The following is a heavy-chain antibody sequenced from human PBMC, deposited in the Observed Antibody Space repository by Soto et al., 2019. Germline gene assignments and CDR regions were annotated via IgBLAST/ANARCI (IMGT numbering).Heavy chain of an antibody. CDR2: ISYDGSNK. Sequence: QVQLVESGGGVVQPGRSLRLSCAASGFTFSSYGMHWVRQAPGKGLEWVAVISYDGSNKYYADSVKGRFTISRDNSKNTLYLQMNSLRAEDTAVYYCAKGGYYFDYWGQGTLFTVSS. CDR1: GFTFSSYG. V-gene: IGHV3-30*18. CDR3: AKGGYYFDY. J-gene: IGHJ4*02.